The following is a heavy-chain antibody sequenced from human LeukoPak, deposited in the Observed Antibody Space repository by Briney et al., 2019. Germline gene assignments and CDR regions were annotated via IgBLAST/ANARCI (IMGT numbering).Heavy chain of an antibody. J-gene: IGHJ4*02. CDR1: GGSITGYY. Sequence: SETLSLTCAVYGGSITGYYWSWIRQTPGRGLEWVGEIHYSGATSYNPSLKSRATISTDTSKNQFSLRLSSVTAADTAVYYCARGNILTGYCFDFWGQGALVTVSS. CDR2: IHYSGAT. CDR3: ARGNILTGYCFDF. V-gene: IGHV4-34*01. D-gene: IGHD3-9*01.